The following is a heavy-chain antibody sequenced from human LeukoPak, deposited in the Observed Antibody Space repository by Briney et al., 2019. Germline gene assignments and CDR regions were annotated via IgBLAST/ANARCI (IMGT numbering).Heavy chain of an antibody. CDR1: GGSFSSYA. CDR2: IIPIFGTD. J-gene: IGHJ4*02. Sequence: ASVKVSCKASGGSFSSYAISWVRQAPGQGLEWMGGIIPIFGTDNYAQKFQGRVTITADESTSTAYMELSSLRSEDTAVYYCARLTYDILTGPFDYWGQGTLVTVSS. V-gene: IGHV1-69*13. D-gene: IGHD3-9*01. CDR3: ARLTYDILTGPFDY.